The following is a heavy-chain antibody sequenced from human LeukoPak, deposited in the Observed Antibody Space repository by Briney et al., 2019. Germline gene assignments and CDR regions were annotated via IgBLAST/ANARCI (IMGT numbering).Heavy chain of an antibody. Sequence: PGGSLRLSCAASGFTFNNYAMHWVRQAPGKGLEWVAVISYDGTNKYYADSVKGRFTISRDNSKNTLYPQMNSLRAEDTAVYYCARDWGNYDFWSGPLYWGQGTLVTVSS. J-gene: IGHJ4*02. CDR3: ARDWGNYDFWSGPLY. V-gene: IGHV3-30-3*01. CDR1: GFTFNNYA. D-gene: IGHD3-3*01. CDR2: ISYDGTNK.